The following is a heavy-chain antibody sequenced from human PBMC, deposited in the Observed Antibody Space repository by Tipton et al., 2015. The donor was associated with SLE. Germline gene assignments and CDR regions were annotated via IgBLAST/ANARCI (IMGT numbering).Heavy chain of an antibody. CDR2: ISYDGSNK. D-gene: IGHD6-19*01. J-gene: IGHJ4*02. V-gene: IGHV3-30*03. Sequence: AVSGFTVSSNYMSWVRQAPGKGLEWVAVISYDGSNKYYADSVKGRFTISRDNSKNTLYLQMNSLRAEDTAVYYCASIAEAIDWGQGTLVTVSS. CDR3: ASIAEAID. CDR1: GFTVSSNY.